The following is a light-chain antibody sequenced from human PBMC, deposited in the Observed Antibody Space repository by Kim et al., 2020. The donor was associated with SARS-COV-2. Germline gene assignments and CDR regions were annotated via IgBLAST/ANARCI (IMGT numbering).Light chain of an antibody. Sequence: SIGNRVIITCRASQSISSYLNWYRQRPGKAPELLIYAASSLQSGVPSRFSGSGSGTDFTLTISSLQPEDFASYYCQQSYSTLVTFGGGTKVDIK. J-gene: IGKJ4*01. CDR1: QSISSY. V-gene: IGKV1-39*01. CDR3: QQSYSTLVT. CDR2: AAS.